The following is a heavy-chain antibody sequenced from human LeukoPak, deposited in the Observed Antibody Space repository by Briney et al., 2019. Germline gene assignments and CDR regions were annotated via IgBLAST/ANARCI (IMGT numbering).Heavy chain of an antibody. CDR3: ARGVVPAANDY. CDR2: LNPNGGGP. V-gene: IGHV1-2*02. CDR1: GYTFTGYY. J-gene: IGHJ4*02. D-gene: IGHD2-2*01. Sequence: ASVKVSCKASGYTFTGYYMHWVRPAPGQGGTWMGWLNPNGGGPNYAQKFQGRVTMTRDTSHSTAYMELSRLRSDDTAVYYCARGVVPAANDYWGQGTLVTVSS.